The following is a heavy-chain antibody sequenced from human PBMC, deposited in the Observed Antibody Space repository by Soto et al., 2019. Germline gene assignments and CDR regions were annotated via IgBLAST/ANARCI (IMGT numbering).Heavy chain of an antibody. CDR2: IFYTGST. CDR3: ARDRSHYVWAISRTYGMDV. Sequence: SETLSLTYSVSGGTINSGDYFWSWIRHPPGKGLEWIGSIFYTGSTYYNPSLKSRLTMSLDTSKNQFSLRLGSVTAADTAVYFCARDRSHYVWAISRTYGMDVWGQGTTVTVS. J-gene: IGHJ6*02. CDR1: GGTINSGDYF. V-gene: IGHV4-30-4*01. D-gene: IGHD3-16*02.